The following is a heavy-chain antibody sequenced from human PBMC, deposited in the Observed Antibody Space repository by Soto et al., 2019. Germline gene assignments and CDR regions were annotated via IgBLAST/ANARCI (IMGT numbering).Heavy chain of an antibody. CDR1: GYTFTDYF. Sequence: ASVKVSCKASGYTFTDYFIHWVRQVPGQGFEWMGWINPKSRGTTYAQKFQGRVTMTRDTSNSTAYMELRGLRSDDTAVYYCARVTLKAGNWFDPWGQGTLLTVSS. CDR2: INPKSRGT. J-gene: IGHJ5*02. CDR3: ARVTLKAGNWFDP. V-gene: IGHV1-2*02.